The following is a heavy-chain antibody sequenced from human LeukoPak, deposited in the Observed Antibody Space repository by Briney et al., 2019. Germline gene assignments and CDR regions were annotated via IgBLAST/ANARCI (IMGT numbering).Heavy chain of an antibody. D-gene: IGHD2-2*01. CDR3: ARALRGYCSSTSCQRGRGVYYYYMDV. CDR2: MNPNRGNT. Sequence: ASVKVSCKASGYTFTSYDINWVRQAAGQGLEWMGWMNPNRGNTGYAQKFQGRVTMTRNTSISTAYMELSSLRSEDTAVYYCARALRGYCSSTSCQRGRGVYYYYMDVWGKGTTVTVSS. CDR1: GYTFTSYD. J-gene: IGHJ6*03. V-gene: IGHV1-8*01.